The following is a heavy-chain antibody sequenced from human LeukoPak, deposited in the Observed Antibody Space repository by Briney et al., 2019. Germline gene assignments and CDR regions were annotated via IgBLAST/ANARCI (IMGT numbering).Heavy chain of an antibody. CDR2: IYYSGST. D-gene: IGHD2-21*01. Sequence: SETLSLTCTVSGGSISSYYWSWIRQPPGKGLEWIGYIYYSGSTNYSPSLKSRVTISVDTSKNQFSLKLSSVTAADTAVYYCARVGLEILVDWGQGTLVTVSS. V-gene: IGHV4-59*01. CDR3: ARVGLEILVD. J-gene: IGHJ4*02. CDR1: GGSISSYY.